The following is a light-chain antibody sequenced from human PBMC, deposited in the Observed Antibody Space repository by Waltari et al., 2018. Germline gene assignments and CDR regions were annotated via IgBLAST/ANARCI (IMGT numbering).Light chain of an antibody. V-gene: IGLV4-69*01. J-gene: IGLJ2*01. Sequence: QVVLTQSPSASASLGASVKLTCTLSSGHSSYAIAWHQQQPEKGPRYLMKVSSAGSHQKGDGIPDRFSVSSSGTERYLTISSVQSEDEADYYCQTWDTGTHVVFGGGTKLTVL. CDR2: VSSAGSH. CDR3: QTWDTGTHVV. CDR1: SGHSSYA.